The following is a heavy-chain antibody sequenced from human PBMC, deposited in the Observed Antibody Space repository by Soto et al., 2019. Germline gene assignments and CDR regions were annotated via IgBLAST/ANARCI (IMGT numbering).Heavy chain of an antibody. CDR1: GGSISSGGYS. Sequence: QLQLQESGSGLVRPSQTLSLTCAVSGGSISSGGYSWNWIRQPPGKGLEWIGYIYHSGCTLYNPSLKSRLTISVSKSKNQFSLKLSSVTAADTAVYYCARDQLEGNWFDPWGQGTLVTVSS. J-gene: IGHJ5*02. V-gene: IGHV4-30-2*01. CDR3: ARDQLEGNWFDP. CDR2: IYHSGCT. D-gene: IGHD1-1*01.